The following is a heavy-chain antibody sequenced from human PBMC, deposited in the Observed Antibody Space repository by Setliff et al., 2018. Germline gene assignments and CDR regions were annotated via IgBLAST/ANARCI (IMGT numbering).Heavy chain of an antibody. CDR2: INPKTGGT. D-gene: IGHD3-16*01. CDR1: GYAFTDNY. V-gene: IGHV1-2*02. CDR3: ARSDHLVVDGFDV. Sequence: ASVKVSCKTSGYAFTDNYIHWVRQAPGQGLEWMGWINPKTGGTNLAQKFQGRVSMTRDTSITTAYMELSRLTSDDMAMYFCARSDHLVVDGFDVWGQGTMVTVSS. J-gene: IGHJ3*01.